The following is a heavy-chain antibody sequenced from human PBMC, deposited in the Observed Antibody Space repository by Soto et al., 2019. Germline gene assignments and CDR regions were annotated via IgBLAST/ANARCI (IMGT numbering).Heavy chain of an antibody. CDR1: GYSFTSYW. D-gene: IGHD5-18*01. CDR2: IYPADSDT. Sequence: GESLKISCKGSGYSFTSYWIGWVRQMPGKGLEWVGIIYPADSDTRYSPSFQGQVTISADKSISTAYLQWSSLKASDTAMYYCARFAYSYGYGYWGQGTLVTVSS. J-gene: IGHJ4*02. V-gene: IGHV5-51*01. CDR3: ARFAYSYGYGY.